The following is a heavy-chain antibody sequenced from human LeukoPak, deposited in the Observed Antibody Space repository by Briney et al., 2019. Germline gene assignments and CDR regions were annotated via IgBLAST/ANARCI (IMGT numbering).Heavy chain of an antibody. CDR1: GFTFSSYS. J-gene: IGHJ4*02. CDR3: ARVWMGRDGSGAPPMGY. V-gene: IGHV3-21*01. CDR2: ISSSSSYI. D-gene: IGHD3-22*01. Sequence: GGSLRLSCTASGFTFSSYSMNWVRQAPGKGLEWVSSISSSSSYIYYADSVKGRFTISRDNAKNSLYLQMNSLRAEDTAVYYCARVWMGRDGSGAPPMGYWGQGTLVTVS.